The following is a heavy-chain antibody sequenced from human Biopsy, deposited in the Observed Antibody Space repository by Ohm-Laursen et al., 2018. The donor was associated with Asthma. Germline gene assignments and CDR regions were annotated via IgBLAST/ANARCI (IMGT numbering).Heavy chain of an antibody. J-gene: IGHJ4*02. Sequence: SLRLSCAASGFTFHNNVMHWVRQAPGKGLEWVAGIFFDGSNKYYADSVKGRFTISRDNSKDTLYLQVNSLRGDDTAVYYCARGKTWGRSYYFDYWGQETLVTVSS. CDR2: IFFDGSNK. V-gene: IGHV3-30-3*01. D-gene: IGHD6-6*01. CDR3: ARGKTWGRSYYFDY. CDR1: GFTFHNNV.